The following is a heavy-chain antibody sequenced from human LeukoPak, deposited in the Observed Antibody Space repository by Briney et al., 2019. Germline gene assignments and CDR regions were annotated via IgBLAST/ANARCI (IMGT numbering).Heavy chain of an antibody. CDR2: VSFDGSDK. CDR3: ARDVTSYDFWSAYYAGDGFDI. V-gene: IGHV3-30-3*01. D-gene: IGHD3-3*01. CDR1: GFTFSNYA. J-gene: IGHJ3*02. Sequence: PGGSLRLSCAASGFTFSNYAMHWVRQASGKGLEWVALVSFDGSDKYYADFVKGRFTISRDNSKNTLYLQMNSLRAEDTAVYYCARDVTSYDFWSAYYAGDGFDIWGQGTMVTVSS.